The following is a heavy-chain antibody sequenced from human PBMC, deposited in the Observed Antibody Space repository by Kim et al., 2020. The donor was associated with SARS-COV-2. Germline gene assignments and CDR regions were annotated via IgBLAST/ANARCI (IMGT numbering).Heavy chain of an antibody. V-gene: IGHV4-34*01. Sequence: GSTNYHPSLKSRVTRSVDTSKNQFSRKLSSVTAADTAVYYCARGRVFDYWGQGTLVTVSS. D-gene: IGHD6-13*01. J-gene: IGHJ4*02. CDR2: GST. CDR3: ARGRVFDY.